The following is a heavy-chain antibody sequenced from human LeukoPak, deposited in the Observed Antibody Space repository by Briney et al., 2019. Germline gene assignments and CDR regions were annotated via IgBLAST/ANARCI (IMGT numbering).Heavy chain of an antibody. J-gene: IGHJ5*02. CDR1: GFTFSDYY. CDR3: ARGVNYYDSSGYYA. CDR2: ISTSGSTI. Sequence: GGSLRLSCAASGFTFSDYYMSWIRQAPGKGLEWVSYISTSGSTIYYADSVKGRFTISRDNARNSLDLQMNSLRVEDTAVYYCARGVNYYDSSGYYAWGQGTLVTVSS. V-gene: IGHV3-11*04. D-gene: IGHD3-22*01.